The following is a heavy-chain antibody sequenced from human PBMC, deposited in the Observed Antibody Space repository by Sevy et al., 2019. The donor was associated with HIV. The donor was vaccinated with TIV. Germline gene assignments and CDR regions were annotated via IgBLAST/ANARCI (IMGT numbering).Heavy chain of an antibody. Sequence: ASVKVSCKASGYTFTSYGISWVRQAPGQGLEWMGWISAYNGNTNYAQKLQGSVTMTTDTSTSTAYMELRSLRSDDTAVYYCARAPICFGEANILDYWGQGTLVTVSS. D-gene: IGHD3-10*01. CDR2: ISAYNGNT. CDR3: ARAPICFGEANILDY. J-gene: IGHJ4*02. V-gene: IGHV1-18*04. CDR1: GYTFTSYG.